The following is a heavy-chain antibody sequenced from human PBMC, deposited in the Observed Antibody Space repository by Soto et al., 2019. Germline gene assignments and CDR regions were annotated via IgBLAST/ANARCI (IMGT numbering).Heavy chain of an antibody. D-gene: IGHD3-9*01. CDR1: GGSISSYY. CDR2: IYSSGST. J-gene: IGHJ4*02. V-gene: IGHV4-59*01. Sequence: SETLSLTCTVSGGSISSYYWSWIRQPPGKGLEWIGYIYSSGSTNYNPSLKSRVTISLDTSKNQFSLKLSSVTAADTAIYYCARDHYHILTGYYNDDYWGQGTLVTVSS. CDR3: ARDHYHILTGYYNDDY.